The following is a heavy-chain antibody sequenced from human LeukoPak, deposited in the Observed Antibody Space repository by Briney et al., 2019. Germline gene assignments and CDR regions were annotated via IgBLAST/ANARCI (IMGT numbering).Heavy chain of an antibody. CDR2: IYYSGGT. CDR3: ARAYYYGSGSYAFDI. J-gene: IGHJ3*02. V-gene: IGHV4-59*01. CDR1: GGSISSYY. D-gene: IGHD3-10*01. Sequence: SETLSLTCTVSGGSISSYYWSWIRQPPGKGLEWIGYIYYSGGTNHNPSLKSRVTISVDTSKNQFSLKLSSVTAADTAVYYCARAYYYGSGSYAFDIWGQGTMVTVSS.